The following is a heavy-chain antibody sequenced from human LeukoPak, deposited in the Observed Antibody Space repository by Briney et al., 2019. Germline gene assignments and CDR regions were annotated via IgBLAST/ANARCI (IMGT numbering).Heavy chain of an antibody. CDR3: AKDLYNWNYDQRIYFDY. J-gene: IGHJ4*02. CDR2: ISGSGGST. Sequence: PGGSLRLSCAASGFTFSSYAMSWVRQAPGKGLEWVSAISGSGGSTYYADSVKDRFTISRDNSKNTLYLQMNSLRAEDTAVYYCAKDLYNWNYDQRIYFDYWGQGTLVTVSS. D-gene: IGHD1-7*01. CDR1: GFTFSSYA. V-gene: IGHV3-23*01.